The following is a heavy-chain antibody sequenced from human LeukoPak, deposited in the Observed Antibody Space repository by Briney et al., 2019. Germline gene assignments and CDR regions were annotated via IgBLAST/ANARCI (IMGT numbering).Heavy chain of an antibody. D-gene: IGHD3-22*01. V-gene: IGHV4-34*01. CDR2: INHSGST. CDR1: GGSFSGYY. J-gene: IGHJ4*02. CDR3: ASGPYDSSGYYFDY. Sequence: SETLSLTCAVYGGSFSGYYWSWIRQPPGKGLEWIGEINHSGSTNYNPPLKSRVTISVDTSKNQFSLKLSSVTAADTAVYYCASGPYDSSGYYFDYWGQGTLVTVSS.